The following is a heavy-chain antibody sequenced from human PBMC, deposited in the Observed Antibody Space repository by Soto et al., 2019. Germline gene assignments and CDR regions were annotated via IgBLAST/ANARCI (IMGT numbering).Heavy chain of an antibody. D-gene: IGHD2-15*01. V-gene: IGHV3-48*01. CDR2: ISSSRSTI. Sequence: EVQLVESGGGLVQPGGSLRLSCAASGFTFSSYSMNWVRQDPGKGLEWVSYISSSRSTIYYADPVKGRFTISRDNAKNSLYMQMNSLRAEDTAVYYCARESPYCSGGSCYFSDLDYWGQGTLVTVSS. CDR3: ARESPYCSGGSCYFSDLDY. J-gene: IGHJ4*02. CDR1: GFTFSSYS.